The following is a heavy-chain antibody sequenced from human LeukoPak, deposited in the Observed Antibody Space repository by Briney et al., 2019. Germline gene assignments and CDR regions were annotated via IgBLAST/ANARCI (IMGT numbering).Heavy chain of an antibody. D-gene: IGHD2-8*01. J-gene: IGHJ2*01. CDR2: IHHSGDT. CDR1: GVSVISSY. Sequence: SSETLSLTCTVSGVSVISSYWSWVRQPPGKGLEYIGFIHHSGDTKYNPSLKSRVTMSVDTSKSQFSLRLSSVTAADTAVYYCARVALYPYEAWYFDLWGRGTLVTVSS. CDR3: ARVALYPYEAWYFDL. V-gene: IGHV4-59*02.